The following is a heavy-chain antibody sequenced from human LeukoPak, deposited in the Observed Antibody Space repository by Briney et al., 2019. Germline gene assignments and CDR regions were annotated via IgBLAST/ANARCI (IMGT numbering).Heavy chain of an antibody. CDR3: ARHSYGYDCFDY. CDR1: GGSISSYY. Sequence: SETLSLTCTASGGSISSYYWSWIRQPPGKGLEWIGYIYYSGSTNYNPSLKSRVTISVDTSKNQFSLKLSSVTAADTAVYYCARHSYGYDCFDYWGQGTLVTVSS. CDR2: IYYSGST. V-gene: IGHV4-59*01. D-gene: IGHD5-18*01. J-gene: IGHJ4*02.